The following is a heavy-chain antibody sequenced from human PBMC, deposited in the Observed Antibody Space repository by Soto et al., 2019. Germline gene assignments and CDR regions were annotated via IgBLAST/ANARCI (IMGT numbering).Heavy chain of an antibody. CDR2: IYHTGTT. CDR1: GGSINSGDYS. D-gene: IGHD3-22*01. J-gene: IGHJ5*02. Sequence: SETLSLTCTVSGGSINSGDYSWTWIRQPPGKGLEWIGYIYHTGTTYYSTSLKSRVTISVDRSKNQFSLKLSSVTAADTAVYYCARGINYYDSSGDSWFDPWGQGTLVTVSS. V-gene: IGHV4-30-2*01. CDR3: ARGINYYDSSGDSWFDP.